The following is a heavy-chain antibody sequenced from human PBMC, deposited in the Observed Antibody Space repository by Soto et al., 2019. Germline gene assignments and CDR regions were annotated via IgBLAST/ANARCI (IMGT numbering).Heavy chain of an antibody. J-gene: IGHJ4*02. CDR3: ARVIGYSSGWYAFDY. D-gene: IGHD6-19*01. CDR1: GFTFSSYA. V-gene: IGHV3-30-3*01. Sequence: PGGALRISCAGSGFTFSSYAMHWGRQAPGKGLEWVAVISYDGSNKYYADSVKGRFTISRDNSKNTLYLQMNSLRAEDTAVYYCARVIGYSSGWYAFDYWGQGTLVTVAS. CDR2: ISYDGSNK.